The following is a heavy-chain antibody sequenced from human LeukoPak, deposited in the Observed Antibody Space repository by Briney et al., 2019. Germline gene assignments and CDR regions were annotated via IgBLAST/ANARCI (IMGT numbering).Heavy chain of an antibody. Sequence: ASVKVSCKASGYTFTCYGISWVRQAPGQGLEWMGWISAYNGNTNYAQKLQGRVTMTTDTSTSTAYMELRSLRSDDTAVYYCARETYYYGSGSYSRGRNWFDPWGQGTLVTVSS. CDR3: ARETYYYGSGSYSRGRNWFDP. V-gene: IGHV1-18*04. CDR2: ISAYNGNT. CDR1: GYTFTCYG. J-gene: IGHJ5*02. D-gene: IGHD3-10*01.